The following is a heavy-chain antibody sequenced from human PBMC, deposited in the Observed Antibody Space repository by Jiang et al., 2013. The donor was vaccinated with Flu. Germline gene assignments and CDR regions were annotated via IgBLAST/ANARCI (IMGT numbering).Heavy chain of an antibody. J-gene: IGHJ4*02. D-gene: IGHD3-22*01. CDR3: ARHKYESTGRPFEDY. Sequence: LLKPSETLSLTCTVSGGSISSSSYYWDWIRQPPGKGLEWIGCIYKSGDTYYNPSLESRVTISVDTSKNQFSLKVSSVTAADTAAYYCARHKYESTGRPFEDYWGQGTLVTVSS. CDR1: GGSISSSSYY. CDR2: IYKSGDT. V-gene: IGHV4-39*01.